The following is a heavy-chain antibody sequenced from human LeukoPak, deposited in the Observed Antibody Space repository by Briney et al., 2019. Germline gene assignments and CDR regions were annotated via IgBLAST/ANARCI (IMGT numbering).Heavy chain of an antibody. V-gene: IGHV3-23*01. CDR2: ISGSGGST. Sequence: GGSLRLSCAASGFTFSSYAMSWVRQTPGKGLEWVSAISGSGGSTYYADSVKGRFTISRGNSKNTLFLQMNSLRVEDTAPYYCARDADYGGDSLGYFDYWGQGTLVTVSS. D-gene: IGHD4-23*01. J-gene: IGHJ4*02. CDR1: GFTFSSYA. CDR3: ARDADYGGDSLGYFDY.